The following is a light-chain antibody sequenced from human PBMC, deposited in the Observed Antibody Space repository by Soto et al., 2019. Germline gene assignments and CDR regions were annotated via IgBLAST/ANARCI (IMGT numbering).Light chain of an antibody. J-gene: IGKJ1*01. CDR1: QRVSSRQ. Sequence: EVGLTQSPDTLSLSPGGRGTLSCRVSQRVSSRQLAWYQQKPGQPPRLLIYGISSRANGIPDRFSGSGSGTDFTLTISRLEPEDFAVYYCQQYGGSPRTFGQGSKVAIK. CDR3: QQYGGSPRT. V-gene: IGKV3-20*01. CDR2: GIS.